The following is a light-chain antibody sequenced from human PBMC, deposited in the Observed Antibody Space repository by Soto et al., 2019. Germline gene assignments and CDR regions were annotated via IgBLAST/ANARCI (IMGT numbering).Light chain of an antibody. Sequence: DIQMTQSPSSLSASVGDRVTITFRASQSISSYLNWYQQKPGKAPNLLIYDASILQTGVPSRFSGSESGTDFTFTISSLQPEDFATYYCQQFDSLPPTFGPGTKVDIK. J-gene: IGKJ3*01. CDR1: QSISSY. V-gene: IGKV1-33*01. CDR2: DAS. CDR3: QQFDSLPPT.